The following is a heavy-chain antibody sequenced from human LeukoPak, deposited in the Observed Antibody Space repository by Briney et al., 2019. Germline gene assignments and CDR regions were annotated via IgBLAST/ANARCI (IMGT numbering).Heavy chain of an antibody. D-gene: IGHD5-18*01. CDR3: AREGTAIDWFDP. V-gene: IGHV1-8*02. CDR2: INPKSGGT. Sequence: ASVKVSCKASGGTFSSYAISWVRQAPGQGLEWMGWINPKSGGTNYAQKFQGRVTMTRNTSISTAYMELSSLRSEDTAVYYCAREGTAIDWFDPWGQGTLVTVSS. J-gene: IGHJ5*02. CDR1: GGTFSSYA.